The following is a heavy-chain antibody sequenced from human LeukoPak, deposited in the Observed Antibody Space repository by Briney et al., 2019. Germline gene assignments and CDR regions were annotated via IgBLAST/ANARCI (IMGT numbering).Heavy chain of an antibody. D-gene: IGHD2-2*01. CDR2: IIPSFGAA. Sequence: SVKVSCTASGGTFSSYAISWVRQAPGQGLEWMGGIIPSFGAATYAQTSHGRVTTTADESTSTAYMELGSLRSEDTAVYDCARVGDIVVVPAARRYYYYYMDVWGKGTTVTVSS. V-gene: IGHV1-69*01. J-gene: IGHJ6*03. CDR3: ARVGDIVVVPAARRYYYYYMDV. CDR1: GGTFSSYA.